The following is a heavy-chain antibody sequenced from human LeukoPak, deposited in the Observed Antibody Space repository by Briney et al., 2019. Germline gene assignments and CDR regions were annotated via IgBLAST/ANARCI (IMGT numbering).Heavy chain of an antibody. CDR3: ARQMYRYYFDY. CDR2: IYAGGST. Sequence: PGGPLRLSCAASGFTVSSNYMSWVRQAPGKGLEWVSVIYAGGSTYYADSVKGRFTISRDSSKNTLYLQMNSLRAEDTAVYYCARQMYRYYFDYWGQGTLVTVSS. V-gene: IGHV3-66*02. D-gene: IGHD2-2*01. J-gene: IGHJ4*02. CDR1: GFTVSSNY.